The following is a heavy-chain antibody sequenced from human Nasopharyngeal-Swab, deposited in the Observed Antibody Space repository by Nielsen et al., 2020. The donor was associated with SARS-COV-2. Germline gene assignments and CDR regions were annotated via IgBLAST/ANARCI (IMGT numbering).Heavy chain of an antibody. J-gene: IGHJ4*02. CDR2: ISSSSSYI. D-gene: IGHD3-22*01. Sequence: GEPLKISCAASGFTFSSYSMNWVRQAPGKGLEWVSSISSSSSYIYYADSVKGRFTISRDNAKNSLYLQMNSLRAEDTAVYYCARVSFDSSGYYSTGPQKYWGQGTLVTVSS. CDR1: GFTFSSYS. V-gene: IGHV3-21*01. CDR3: ARVSFDSSGYYSTGPQKY.